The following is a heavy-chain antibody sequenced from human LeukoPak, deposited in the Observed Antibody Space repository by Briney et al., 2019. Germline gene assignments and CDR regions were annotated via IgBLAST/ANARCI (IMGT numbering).Heavy chain of an antibody. D-gene: IGHD6-13*01. J-gene: IGHJ4*02. V-gene: IGHV3-23*01. CDR3: AKGSSSWYVGYFDY. CDR2: ISGSGGST. CDR1: GYTLTELS. Sequence: SCKVSGYTLTELSMHWVRQAPGKGLEWVSAISGSGGSTYYADSVKGRFTISRDNSKNTLYLQMNSLRAEDTAVHYCAKGSSSWYVGYFDYRGQGTLVTVSS.